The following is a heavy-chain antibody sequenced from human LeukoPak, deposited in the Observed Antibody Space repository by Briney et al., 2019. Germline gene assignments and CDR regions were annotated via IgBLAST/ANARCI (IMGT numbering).Heavy chain of an antibody. V-gene: IGHV4-4*07. D-gene: IGHD3-22*01. Sequence: SETLSLTCIVPRGSPGSYYWGWIRQPAGKGLEWIGRIYTSGSTTYNPSLRSRVTISVDVSKNHFSLKLTSVTAADTAVYYCARLSNLYYIEGYYYAFDMWGRGTLVTVSS. J-gene: IGHJ4*02. CDR2: IYTSGST. CDR1: RGSPGSYY. CDR3: ARLSNLYYIEGYYYAFDM.